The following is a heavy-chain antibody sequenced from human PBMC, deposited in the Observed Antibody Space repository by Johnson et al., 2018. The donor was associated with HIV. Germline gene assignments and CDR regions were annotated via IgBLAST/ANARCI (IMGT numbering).Heavy chain of an antibody. CDR1: GFTFSSYA. CDR3: ARRVGWTFEEAFDI. CDR2: INWNGGST. J-gene: IGHJ3*02. V-gene: IGHV3-20*04. D-gene: IGHD3-10*01. Sequence: VQLVESGGGVVQPGRSLRLSCAASGFTFSSYAMHRVHQAPGNGLEWVSGINWNGGSTGYADSVKGRFTISRDNAKNSLFLQLNSLRVEDTALYYCARRVGWTFEEAFDIWGQGTMVTVSS.